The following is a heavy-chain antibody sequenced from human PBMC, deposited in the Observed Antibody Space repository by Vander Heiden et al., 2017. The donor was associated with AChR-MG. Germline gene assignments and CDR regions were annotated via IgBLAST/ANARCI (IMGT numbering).Heavy chain of an antibody. D-gene: IGHD2-15*01. V-gene: IGHV3-21*01. Sequence: EVQLVESGGGLVKPGGSLRLSCEASGFTFSSYSMNWVRQAPGKGLEWVSSISSSSSYIYYADSVKGRFTISRDNAKNSLYLQMNSLRAEDTAVYYCAREPYCSGGSCYSEVDWGQGTLVTVSS. CDR3: AREPYCSGGSCYSEVD. CDR1: GFTFSSYS. CDR2: ISSSSSYI. J-gene: IGHJ4*02.